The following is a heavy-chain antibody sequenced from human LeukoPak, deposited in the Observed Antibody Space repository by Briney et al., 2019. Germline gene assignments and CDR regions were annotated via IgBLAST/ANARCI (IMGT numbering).Heavy chain of an antibody. D-gene: IGHD4-17*01. CDR3: AKDLDHDYDDHYFDY. CDR2: NWDGGRT. V-gene: IGHV3-43*01. CDR1: GFSFADYT. J-gene: IGHJ4*02. Sequence: GGSLRLSCAASGFSFADYTMHWVRQAPGKGLEWVSLNWDGGRTYYADSVKGRFTISRDNSKNTLYLEMNNLRAEDTALYYCAKDLDHDYDDHYFDYWGQGTLVTVSS.